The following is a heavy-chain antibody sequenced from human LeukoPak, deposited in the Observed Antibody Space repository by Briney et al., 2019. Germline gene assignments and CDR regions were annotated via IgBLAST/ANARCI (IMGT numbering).Heavy chain of an antibody. V-gene: IGHV4-59*11. CDR2: TYYGGST. D-gene: IGHD1-26*01. CDR1: GDSISFHF. Sequence: SETLSLTCSVSGDSISFHFWSWIRQPPGKGLEWIGHTYYGGSTDYNPSLASRVTVLADTSKNQFSLKLSSVTAADTAVYYCATLGRAAGNAFDIWGQGTVVIVSS. J-gene: IGHJ3*02. CDR3: ATLGRAAGNAFDI.